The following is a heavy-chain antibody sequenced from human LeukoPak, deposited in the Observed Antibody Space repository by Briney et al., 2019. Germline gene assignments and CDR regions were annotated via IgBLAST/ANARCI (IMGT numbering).Heavy chain of an antibody. V-gene: IGHV3-20*04. D-gene: IGHD3-22*01. CDR1: GFTFSSDA. J-gene: IGHJ4*02. CDR3: ARNFGGGDRSGPFY. Sequence: GGSLRLSCAASGFTFSSDAMSWVRQAPGKGLEWVSGINWNGGSTGYADSVKGRFTISRDNAKNSLYLQMNSLRAEDTAFYYCARNFGGGDRSGPFYWGQGTLVTVSS. CDR2: INWNGGST.